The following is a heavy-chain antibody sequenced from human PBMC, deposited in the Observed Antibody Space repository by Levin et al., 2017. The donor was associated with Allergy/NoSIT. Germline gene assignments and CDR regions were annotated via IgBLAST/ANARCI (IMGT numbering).Heavy chain of an antibody. V-gene: IGHV3-33*01. J-gene: IGHJ6*03. CDR1: GFTFSSYG. CDR3: EGVLRFYYYYYMDV. D-gene: IGHD2-15*01. CDR2: IWDDGYKK. Sequence: LSLTCAASGFTFSSYGMHWVRQAPGKGLEWVAVIWDDGYKKYYADSVKGRFTISRDNSKNTLYLQMNSMRAEDTAVYYCEGVLRFYYYYYMDVWGKGTTVTVAS.